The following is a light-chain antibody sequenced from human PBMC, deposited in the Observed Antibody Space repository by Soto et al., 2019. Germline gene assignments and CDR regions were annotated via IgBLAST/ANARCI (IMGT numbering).Light chain of an antibody. Sequence: EIVMTQSPATLSVSPGERATLSCRASQSVSSNLAWYQQKAGQAPRLLINGASTRATGLPARFSGSGSGTEFTLTISSLQSEDFAVYYCQQYNNWPPMYTFGQGTKLEIK. V-gene: IGKV3-15*01. J-gene: IGKJ2*01. CDR1: QSVSSN. CDR3: QQYNNWPPMYT. CDR2: GAS.